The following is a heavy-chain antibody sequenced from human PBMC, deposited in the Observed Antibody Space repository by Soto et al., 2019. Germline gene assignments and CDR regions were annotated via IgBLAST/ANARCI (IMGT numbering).Heavy chain of an antibody. J-gene: IGHJ6*02. CDR2: IYYSGST. V-gene: IGHV4-31*11. CDR1: GASISSGGYY. CDR3: TRDQGLLYGMDV. Sequence: PSETLSLTCAVSGASISSGGYYWSWIRQHPGKGLEWIGYIYYSGSTYYNPSLKSRVTISQDTSKNQFSLKLSSVTAEDTAVYYCTRDQGLLYGMDVWGQGTTVTVS.